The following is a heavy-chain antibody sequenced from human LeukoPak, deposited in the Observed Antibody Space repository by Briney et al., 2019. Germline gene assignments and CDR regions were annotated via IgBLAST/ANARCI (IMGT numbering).Heavy chain of an antibody. D-gene: IGHD3/OR15-3a*01. CDR1: GGSISSYY. CDR2: IYYSGST. CDR3: ASGRQAFDI. J-gene: IGHJ3*02. V-gene: IGHV4-59*01. Sequence: SETLSLTCTVSGGSISSYYWSWIRQPPGKGLEWIGYIYYSGSTNYNPSLQSRVTLSLDTPKNQFSLKLTSVTAADTAVYYCASGRQAFDIWGQGTMVTVSS.